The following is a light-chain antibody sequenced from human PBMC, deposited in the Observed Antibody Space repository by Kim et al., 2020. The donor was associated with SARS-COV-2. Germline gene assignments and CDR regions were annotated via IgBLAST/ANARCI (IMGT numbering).Light chain of an antibody. Sequence: ALGQTVRITGQGDSLRIYYASWYQQKPGQAPVLFIYGKNNRPSGIPDRFSGSSSGNTASLTITGAQAEDEADYYCNSRDSSGNQLVFGGGTQLTVL. CDR1: SLRIYY. CDR3: NSRDSSGNQLV. CDR2: GKN. J-gene: IGLJ2*01. V-gene: IGLV3-19*01.